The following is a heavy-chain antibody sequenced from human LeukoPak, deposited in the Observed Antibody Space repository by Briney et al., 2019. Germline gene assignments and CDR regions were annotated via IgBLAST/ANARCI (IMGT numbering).Heavy chain of an antibody. CDR1: GFTFSSYW. D-gene: IGHD3-10*01. Sequence: GGSLRLSCAASGFTFSSYWMSWVRQAPGKGLEWVANIKQDGSEKYYVDSVKGRFTISRDNAKNSLYLQMNSLRAEGTAVYYCARKWLGDPFDYWGQRTLVTVSS. J-gene: IGHJ4*02. V-gene: IGHV3-7*01. CDR2: IKQDGSEK. CDR3: ARKWLGDPFDY.